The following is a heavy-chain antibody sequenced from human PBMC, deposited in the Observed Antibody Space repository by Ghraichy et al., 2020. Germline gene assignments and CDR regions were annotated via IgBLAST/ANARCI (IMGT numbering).Heavy chain of an antibody. CDR3: ARVVLKYYVYGMDV. CDR2: ISSSSSYI. D-gene: IGHD3-16*01. CDR1: GFTFSSYS. Sequence: GGSLRLSCAASGFTFSSYSMNWVRQAPGKGLEWVSSISSSSSYIYYADSVKGRFTISRDNAKNSLYLQMNSLRAEDTAVYYCARVVLKYYVYGMDVWGQGTTVTVSS. V-gene: IGHV3-21*01. J-gene: IGHJ6*02.